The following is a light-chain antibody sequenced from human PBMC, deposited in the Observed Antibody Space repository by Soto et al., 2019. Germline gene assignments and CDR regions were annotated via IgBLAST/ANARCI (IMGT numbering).Light chain of an antibody. J-gene: IGLJ1*01. CDR2: EVS. V-gene: IGLV2-8*01. CDR3: SSYAGSNNLV. Sequence: QSVLTQPPSASGSPGQSVTISCTGTSSYVGGYNYVSWYQQHPGKAPKPMIYEVSKRPSGVPDRFSGSKSGNTASLTVSGLQAEDEADYYCSSYAGSNNLVFGTGTELTVL. CDR1: SSYVGGYNY.